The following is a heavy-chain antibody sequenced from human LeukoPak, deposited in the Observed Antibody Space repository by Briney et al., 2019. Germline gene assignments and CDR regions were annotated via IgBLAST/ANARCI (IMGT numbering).Heavy chain of an antibody. V-gene: IGHV4-59*12. CDR3: ARDQYYYDSSGYLFDY. CDR2: IFYSGST. D-gene: IGHD3-22*01. Sequence: SETLSLTCTVSGGSIRSYYWSWIRQPPGKGLEWIGYIFYSGSTNYNPSLKSRVTISVDTSKNQFSLKLSSVTAADTAVYYCARDQYYYDSSGYLFDYWGQGTLVTVSS. J-gene: IGHJ4*02. CDR1: GGSIRSYY.